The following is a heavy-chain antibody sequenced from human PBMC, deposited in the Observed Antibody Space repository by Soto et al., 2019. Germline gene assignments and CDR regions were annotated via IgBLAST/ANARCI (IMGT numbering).Heavy chain of an antibody. CDR2: IYYSGST. Sequence: QVQLQESGPGLVKPSETLSLTCTVSNGSIVNYYWSWIRQPPGKGLEWLGFIYYSGSTNYNPALKSRVTISVDLSKSRRSLRLSSVTAADTAVYYCASRLTEATTTGDGFDIWGQGTRVTVSS. D-gene: IGHD3-9*01. J-gene: IGHJ3*02. CDR1: NGSIVNYY. CDR3: ASRLTEATTTGDGFDI. V-gene: IGHV4-59*01.